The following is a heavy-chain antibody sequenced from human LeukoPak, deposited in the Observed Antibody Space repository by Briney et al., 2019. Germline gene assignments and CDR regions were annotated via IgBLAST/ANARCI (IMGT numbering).Heavy chain of an antibody. Sequence: ASVKVSCKASGYTFTSYGISWVRQAPGQGLEWMGWISAYNGNTNYAQKLQGRVTMTTDTSTSTAYMELRSLRSDDTAVYYCARDKRAHYYDSSGFRGAFDIWGQGTMVTVSS. V-gene: IGHV1-18*01. CDR1: GYTFTSYG. J-gene: IGHJ3*02. CDR3: ARDKRAHYYDSSGFRGAFDI. CDR2: ISAYNGNT. D-gene: IGHD3-22*01.